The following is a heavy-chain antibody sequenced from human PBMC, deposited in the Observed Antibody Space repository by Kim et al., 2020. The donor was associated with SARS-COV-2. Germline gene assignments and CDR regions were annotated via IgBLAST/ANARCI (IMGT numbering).Heavy chain of an antibody. CDR3: ARPQLDDRYSYNY. Sequence: YSPSFQGKVTISADKSISTAYLQWSSLKASDTAMYYCARPQLDDRYSYNYWGQGTLVTVSS. D-gene: IGHD5-18*01. V-gene: IGHV5-51*01. J-gene: IGHJ4*02.